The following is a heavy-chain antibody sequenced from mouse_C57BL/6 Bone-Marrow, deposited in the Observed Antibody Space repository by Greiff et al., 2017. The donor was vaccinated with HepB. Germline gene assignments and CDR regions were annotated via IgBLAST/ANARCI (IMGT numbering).Heavy chain of an antibody. CDR1: GFNIKNTY. V-gene: IGHV14-3*01. J-gene: IGHJ4*01. CDR2: IDPANGNT. D-gene: IGHD2-5*01. Sequence: VQLQQSVAELVRPGASVKLSCTASGFNIKNTYMHWVKQRPEQGLEWIGRIDPANGNTKYAPKFQGKATITADTTSNTSYLQLSSLTSEDTAIYYCSWPTIVTNYYAMDYWGQGTSVTVSS. CDR3: SWPTIVTNYYAMDY.